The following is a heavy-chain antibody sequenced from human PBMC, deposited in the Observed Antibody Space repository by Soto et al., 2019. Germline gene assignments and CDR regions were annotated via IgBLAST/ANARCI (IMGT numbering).Heavy chain of an antibody. J-gene: IGHJ6*02. D-gene: IGHD3-9*01. CDR2: FDPEDGET. Sequence: ASVKVSCKVSGYTLTELSMHWVRQAPGKGLEWMGGFDPEDGETIYAQEFQGRVTMTEDTSTDTAYMELSSLRSEDTAVYYCATGTYYDILTGYWNYYGMDVWGQGTTVTVSS. CDR3: ATGTYYDILTGYWNYYGMDV. CDR1: GYTLTELS. V-gene: IGHV1-24*01.